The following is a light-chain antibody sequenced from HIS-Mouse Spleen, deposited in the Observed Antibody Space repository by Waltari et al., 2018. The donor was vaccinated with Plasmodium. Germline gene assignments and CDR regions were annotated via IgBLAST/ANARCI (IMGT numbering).Light chain of an antibody. CDR3: QQSYSTPQQT. CDR2: AAS. J-gene: IGKJ4*01. CDR1: QSISSY. V-gene: IGKV1-39*01. Sequence: DIQMTQSPSSLSASVGDRVTITCRASQSISSYLNWYQQKPGKAPKLLIYAASSLQSGVPSRFSGSGSGTYFTLTNSSLQPEDFATYYCQQSYSTPQQTFGGGTEVEIK.